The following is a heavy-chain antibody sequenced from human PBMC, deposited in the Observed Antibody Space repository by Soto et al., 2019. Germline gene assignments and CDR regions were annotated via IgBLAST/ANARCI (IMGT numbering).Heavy chain of an antibody. Sequence: EVQLVESGGGLVKPGGSLRLSCAASGFTFSSYSMNWVRQAPGKGLEWVSSISSSSSYIYYADSVKGRFTISRDNAKNSLYLQMNSRRAEDTAVYYCARDRGQDTGYHHYFDYWGQGTLVTVSS. V-gene: IGHV3-21*01. CDR3: ARDRGQDTGYHHYFDY. CDR2: ISSSSSYI. D-gene: IGHD3-9*01. CDR1: GFTFSSYS. J-gene: IGHJ4*02.